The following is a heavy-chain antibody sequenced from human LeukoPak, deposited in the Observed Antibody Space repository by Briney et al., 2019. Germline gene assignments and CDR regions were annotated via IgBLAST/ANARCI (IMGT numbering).Heavy chain of an antibody. D-gene: IGHD5-18*01. Sequence: ASVKVSCKTSGYTFTNYGISWVRQAPGQGLEWKGWISTYNGNTNYAQKLQGRVTMTTDTSTRTAYMELRSLRSDDTAVYYCATYSYAYGMDVWGQGTTVTVSS. J-gene: IGHJ6*02. CDR1: GYTFTNYG. CDR2: ISTYNGNT. V-gene: IGHV1-18*01. CDR3: ATYSYAYGMDV.